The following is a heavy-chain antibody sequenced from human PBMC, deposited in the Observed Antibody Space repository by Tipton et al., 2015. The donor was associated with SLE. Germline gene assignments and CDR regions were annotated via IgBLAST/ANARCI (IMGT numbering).Heavy chain of an antibody. D-gene: IGHD2/OR15-2a*01. CDR1: GFTFSSYW. V-gene: IGHV3-7*01. J-gene: IGHJ4*02. CDR3: ASGNIGEVY. CDR2: IKPDGSEK. Sequence: GSLRLSCAASGFTFSSYWLTWVRQAPGKGLVWVASIKPDGSEKYYVDSVNGRFTLSRDNAKNSLYLQMNSLRAEDTAVYYCASGNIGEVYWGQGTLVTVSS.